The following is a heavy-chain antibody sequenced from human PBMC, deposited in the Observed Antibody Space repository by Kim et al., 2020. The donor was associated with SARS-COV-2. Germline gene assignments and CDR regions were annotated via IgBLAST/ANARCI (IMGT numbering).Heavy chain of an antibody. Sequence: GGSLRLSCAASGFTFSDYYMSWIRQAPGKGLEWVSYISSSGSTIYYADSVKGRFTISRDNAKNSLYLQMNSLRAEDTAVYYCARDKSHIVVVTAEGVDYWGQGTLVTVSS. J-gene: IGHJ4*02. V-gene: IGHV3-11*01. CDR3: ARDKSHIVVVTAEGVDY. D-gene: IGHD2-21*02. CDR1: GFTFSDYY. CDR2: ISSSGSTI.